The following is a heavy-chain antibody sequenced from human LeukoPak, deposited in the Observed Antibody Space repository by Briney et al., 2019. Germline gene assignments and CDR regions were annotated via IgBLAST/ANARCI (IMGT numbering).Heavy chain of an antibody. J-gene: IGHJ6*04. Sequence: GGSLRLSCAASGFTFSSYSMNWVRQAPGKGLEWVSSISSSSSYIYYADSVKGRFTISRDSAKNSLYLQMNSLRAEDTAVYYCATRAGYCSGGSCYGDYYYYGMDVWGKGTTVTVSS. CDR2: ISSSSSYI. CDR1: GFTFSSYS. V-gene: IGHV3-21*01. CDR3: ATRAGYCSGGSCYGDYYYYGMDV. D-gene: IGHD2-15*01.